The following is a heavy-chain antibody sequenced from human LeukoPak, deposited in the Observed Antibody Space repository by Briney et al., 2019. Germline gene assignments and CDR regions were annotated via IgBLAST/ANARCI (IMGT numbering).Heavy chain of an antibody. Sequence: PGGSLRLSCAASGFTFSSYGMHWVRQAPGKGLEWVAVISYDGSNKYYADSVKGRFTISRDNSKNTLYLQMNSLRAEDTAVYHCARVASSFDGFDIWGQGTMVTVSS. CDR1: GFTFSSYG. D-gene: IGHD2-15*01. V-gene: IGHV3-30*03. J-gene: IGHJ3*02. CDR2: ISYDGSNK. CDR3: ARVASSFDGFDI.